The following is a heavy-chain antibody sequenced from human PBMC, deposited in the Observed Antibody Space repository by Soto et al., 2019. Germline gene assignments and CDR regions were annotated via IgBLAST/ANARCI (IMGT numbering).Heavy chain of an antibody. J-gene: IGHJ6*01. V-gene: IGHV4-61*01. CDR1: GGSVSSGSYY. Sequence: SETLSLTCTVSGGSVSSGSYYWSWIRQPPGKGLEWIGYIYYSGSTNYNPSLKSRVTISVDTSKNQFSLELSSVTAADTAVYYCARDRAGRLRAYYYGLDVWGQGTSVTVSS. CDR2: IYYSGST. CDR3: ARDRAGRLRAYYYGLDV. D-gene: IGHD4-17*01.